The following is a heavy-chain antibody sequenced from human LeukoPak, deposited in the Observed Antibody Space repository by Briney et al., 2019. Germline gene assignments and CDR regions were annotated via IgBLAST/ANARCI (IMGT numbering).Heavy chain of an antibody. CDR2: IYYSGST. Sequence: SETLSLTCTVSGGPISSGDYYWSWIRQPPGKGLEWIGYIYYSGSTNYNPSLKSRVTISVDTSKNQFSLKLSSVTAADTAVYYCARRSSGSWFDPWGQGTLVTVSS. V-gene: IGHV4-30-4*01. CDR1: GGPISSGDYY. CDR3: ARRSSGSWFDP. D-gene: IGHD1-26*01. J-gene: IGHJ5*02.